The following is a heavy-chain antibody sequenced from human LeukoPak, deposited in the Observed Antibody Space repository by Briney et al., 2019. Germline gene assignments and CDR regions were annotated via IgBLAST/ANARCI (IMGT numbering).Heavy chain of an antibody. V-gene: IGHV4-59*01. CDR3: AKAAKYYYGSETYYYFDY. D-gene: IGHD3-10*01. J-gene: IGHJ4*02. Sequence: SETLSLTCTVSSASISTYYWSWIRRPPGKGLEWIGYIYHSGTSNYNPSLKSRVTMSVDTSKSQFSLSLSSVTTADTAVYFCAKAAKYYYGSETYYYFDYWGQGILVTVSS. CDR1: SASISTYY. CDR2: IYHSGTS.